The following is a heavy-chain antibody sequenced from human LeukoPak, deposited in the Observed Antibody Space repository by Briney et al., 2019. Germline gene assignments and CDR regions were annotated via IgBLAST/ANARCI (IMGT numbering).Heavy chain of an antibody. CDR2: ISVYNGIT. Sequence: GSVKVSCKASGYTFTSYGINWVRQAPGQGLEWMGWISVYNGITNYAQILQGRVTMTADRSTSTAYMKLRSLRSDDTAVYYCARGPPVFTVSRGDYWGQGTLVTVSS. D-gene: IGHD4-17*01. CDR1: GYTFTSYG. J-gene: IGHJ4*02. V-gene: IGHV1-18*01. CDR3: ARGPPVFTVSRGDY.